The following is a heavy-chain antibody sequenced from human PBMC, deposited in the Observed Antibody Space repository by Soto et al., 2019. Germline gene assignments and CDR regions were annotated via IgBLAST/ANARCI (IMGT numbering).Heavy chain of an antibody. J-gene: IGHJ4*02. CDR1: VFTFSNAW. CDR2: IKSKADGGTT. Sequence: XGSLRLSCASSVFTFSNAWMNCVRQAPGKGLEWVGRIKSKADGGTTDDAAPVKGRFTISRDDSKNTLYLQMNSLKTEDTAVYYCNTDRKCWGQGTLVSVSS. CDR3: NTDRKC. V-gene: IGHV3-15*01.